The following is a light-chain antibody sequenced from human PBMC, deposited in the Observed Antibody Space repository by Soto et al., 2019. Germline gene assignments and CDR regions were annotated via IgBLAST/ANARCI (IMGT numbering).Light chain of an antibody. J-gene: IGLJ2*01. V-gene: IGLV2-14*01. CDR3: SSYTSSSTLV. CDR1: SSDVGAYDY. CDR2: EVI. Sequence: QSVLTQPASVSGSPGQSITISCTATSSDVGAYDYVSWYQQYPGKAPKLMIYEVINRPSGVSNRFSGSKSGNTASLTISGLQAEDEADYYCSSYTSSSTLVFGGGTKVTVL.